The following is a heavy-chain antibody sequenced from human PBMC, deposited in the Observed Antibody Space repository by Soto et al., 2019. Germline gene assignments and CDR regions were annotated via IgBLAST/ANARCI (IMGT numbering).Heavy chain of an antibody. V-gene: IGHV5-10-1*01. Sequence: EESLKISCKGSGYSFTSYWIRWLRQMPGKDLEWMGRIDPSDSYTNYSPSFQGHVTISADKSISTAYLQWISLKAPDTAMYYCVTNRLPVTRYLSCFWGQGSL. CDR1: GYSFTSYW. D-gene: IGHD4-17*01. CDR3: VTNRLPVTRYLSCF. CDR2: IDPSDSYT. J-gene: IGHJ4*02.